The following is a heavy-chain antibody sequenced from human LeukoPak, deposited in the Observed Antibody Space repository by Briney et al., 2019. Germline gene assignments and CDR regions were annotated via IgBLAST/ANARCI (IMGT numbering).Heavy chain of an antibody. V-gene: IGHV3-73*01. Sequence: GGSLRLSCAASGFTFSGSAMHWVRQASGKGLEWVGRIRSKANSYATAYAASVKGRFAISRDDSKNTAYLQMNSLKTEDTAVYYCTRRVAATWSLYYYYYMDVWGKGTTVTVSS. CDR1: GFTFSGSA. CDR3: TRRVAATWSLYYYYYMDV. J-gene: IGHJ6*03. CDR2: IRSKANSYAT. D-gene: IGHD6-13*01.